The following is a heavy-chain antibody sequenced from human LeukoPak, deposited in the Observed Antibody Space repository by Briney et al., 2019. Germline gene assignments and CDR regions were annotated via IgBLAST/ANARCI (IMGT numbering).Heavy chain of an antibody. J-gene: IGHJ3*02. CDR1: GGSISSSSYY. V-gene: IGHV4-39*07. D-gene: IGHD6-13*01. CDR3: ARSGYTTRRHAAFDI. Sequence: SETLSLTCTVSGGSISSSSYYWGWIRQPPGKGLEWIGSFYYSGSTYYNPSLKSRVTMSVDTSKNQFSLKLSSVTAADTAVYYCARSGYTTRRHAAFDIWGQGTMVTVSP. CDR2: FYYSGST.